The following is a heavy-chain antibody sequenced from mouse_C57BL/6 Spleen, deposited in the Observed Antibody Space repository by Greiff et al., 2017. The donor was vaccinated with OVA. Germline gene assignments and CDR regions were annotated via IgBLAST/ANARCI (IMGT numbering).Heavy chain of an antibody. CDR1: GYAFSSSW. D-gene: IGHD2-3*01. V-gene: IGHV1-82*01. Sequence: VKLQESGPELVKPGASVKISCKASGYAFSSSWMNWVKQRPGKGLEWIGRIYPGDGDTNYNGKFKGKATLTADKSSSTAYMQLSSLTSEDSAVYFCARYDGYYDAMDYWGQGTSVTVSS. CDR3: ARYDGYYDAMDY. J-gene: IGHJ4*01. CDR2: IYPGDGDT.